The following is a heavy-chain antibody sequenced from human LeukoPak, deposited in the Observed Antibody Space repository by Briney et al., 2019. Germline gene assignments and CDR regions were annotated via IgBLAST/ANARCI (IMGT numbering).Heavy chain of an antibody. CDR3: RSVGPGPGWSFDV. V-gene: IGHV4-4*07. Sequence: SETLSLTCTVSGVSVTDYYWTWVRQPAGKGLEWIGRISLSGSTDYNPSLQSRVTMSVDTSKNQFSLTLRSVTAADTAKYCVRSVGPGPGWSFDVWGRGTLMTVAS. D-gene: IGHD1-26*01. CDR1: GVSVTDYY. CDR2: ISLSGST. J-gene: IGHJ2*01.